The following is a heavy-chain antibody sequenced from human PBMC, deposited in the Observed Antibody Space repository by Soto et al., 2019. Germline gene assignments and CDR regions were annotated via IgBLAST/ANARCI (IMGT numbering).Heavy chain of an antibody. V-gene: IGHV2-70*01. CDR1: GFSLSTSGMC. CDR2: IDWDDDK. D-gene: IGHD6-6*01. J-gene: IGHJ6*02. CDR3: ARSEYSGSDYYGMDV. Sequence: GSGPTLVNPTQTLTLTCTFSGFSLSTSGMCVSWIRQPPGKALEWLALIDWDDDKYYSTSLKTRLTISKDTSKNQVVLTMTNMDPVDTATYYCARSEYSGSDYYGMDVWGQGTTVTVSS.